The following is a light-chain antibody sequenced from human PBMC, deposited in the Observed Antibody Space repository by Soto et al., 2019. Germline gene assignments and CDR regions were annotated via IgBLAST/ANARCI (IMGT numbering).Light chain of an antibody. V-gene: IGKV3-15*01. CDR1: QSVSNN. J-gene: IGKJ5*01. CDR3: QQYNNCPPLT. CDR2: YAS. Sequence: EIMMTQSPATLSVSPGERATLSCRASQSVSNNVAWYQQKPGQAPRLLIYYASTRATGIPARFSGSGSGTAFTLTIISLQSEDFALSYCQQYNNCPPLTFGQGTRLEIK.